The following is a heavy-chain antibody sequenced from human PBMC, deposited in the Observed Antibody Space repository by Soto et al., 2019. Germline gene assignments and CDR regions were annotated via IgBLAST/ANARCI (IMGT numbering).Heavy chain of an antibody. V-gene: IGHV3-23*01. Sequence: PGGSLRLSCAASGFTFSSYAMSWVRQAPGKGLAWVSAISGSGCSTYYADSVKGRFTISRDNSKNTLYLQMNSLRAEDTAVYYCAKVMGSWSRYFDYWGQGTLVTVSS. CDR2: ISGSGCST. CDR1: GFTFSSYA. J-gene: IGHJ4*02. D-gene: IGHD2-8*02. CDR3: AKVMGSWSRYFDY.